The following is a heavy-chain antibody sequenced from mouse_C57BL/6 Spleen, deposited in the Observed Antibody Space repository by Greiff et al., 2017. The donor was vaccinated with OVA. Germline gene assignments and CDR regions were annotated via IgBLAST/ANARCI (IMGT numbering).Heavy chain of an antibody. J-gene: IGHJ4*01. CDR1: GFTFSDYG. CDR2: ISSGSSTI. CDR3: ARIYYYGSSPYYAMDY. V-gene: IGHV5-17*01. D-gene: IGHD1-1*01. Sequence: EVHLVESGGGLVKPGGSLKLSCAASGFTFSDYGMHWVRQAPEKGLEWVAYISSGSSTIYYADTVKGRFTISRDNAKNTLFLQMTSLRSEDTAMYYCARIYYYGSSPYYAMDYWGQGTSVTVSS.